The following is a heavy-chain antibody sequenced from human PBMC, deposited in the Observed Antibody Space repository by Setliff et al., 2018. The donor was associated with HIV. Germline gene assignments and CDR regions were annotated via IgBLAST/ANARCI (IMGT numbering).Heavy chain of an antibody. CDR3: ARALYGDYGGDLNWLDP. CDR1: GYNFENYA. Sequence: GASVKVSCKTSGYNFENYAINWVRQAPGQGLEWMGWINTNSGSPTYAQAFTGRFLFSVDTVVATAYLQINNLKTEDTAVYSCARALYGDYGGDLNWLDPWGQGTRVTVSS. D-gene: IGHD4-17*01. J-gene: IGHJ5*02. V-gene: IGHV7-4-1*02. CDR2: INTNSGSP.